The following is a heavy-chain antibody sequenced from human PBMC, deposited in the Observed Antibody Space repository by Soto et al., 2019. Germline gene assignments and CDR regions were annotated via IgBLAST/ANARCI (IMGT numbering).Heavy chain of an antibody. CDR2: ISASGGST. D-gene: IGHD2-15*01. V-gene: IGHV3-23*01. Sequence: EVQVLESGGDLIQPGGSLRLSCAASGFTFTTYAMSWVRQAPGKGLEWVSAISASGGSTYYADSVEGRVTISRDNSKNTLYLQMNSLSAEDTAVYYCAKIRGRYYYYGMDVWGQGTTVTVSS. CDR3: AKIRGRYYYYGMDV. CDR1: GFTFTTYA. J-gene: IGHJ6*02.